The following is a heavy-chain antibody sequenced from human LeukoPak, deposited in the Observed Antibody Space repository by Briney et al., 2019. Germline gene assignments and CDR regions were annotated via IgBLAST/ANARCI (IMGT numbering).Heavy chain of an antibody. CDR1: GFTFDDYG. J-gene: IGHJ4*02. Sequence: PGGSLRLSCAASGFTFDDYGMSWVRQAPGKGLEWVSGISGSGGSTYYADSVKGRFTISRDNSKNTLYLQMNSLRAEDTAVYYCARLLNWLFQYWGQGTLVTVSS. V-gene: IGHV3-23*01. D-gene: IGHD3-9*01. CDR3: ARLLNWLFQY. CDR2: ISGSGGST.